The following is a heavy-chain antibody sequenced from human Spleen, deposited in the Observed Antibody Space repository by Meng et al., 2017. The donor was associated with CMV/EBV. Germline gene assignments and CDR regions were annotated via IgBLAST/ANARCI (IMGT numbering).Heavy chain of an antibody. V-gene: IGHV3-69-1*01. Sequence: GESLKISCAASGFTVSSYYMNWVRQAPGKGLEWVSCISSSSYIHYADSVNGRFTISRDNSKNTLYLQMNSLRAEDTAVYYCAKDSLSGSYLVRCWFDPWGQGTLVTVSS. CDR3: AKDSLSGSYLVRCWFDP. D-gene: IGHD1-26*01. CDR1: GFTVSSYY. CDR2: ISSSSYI. J-gene: IGHJ5*02.